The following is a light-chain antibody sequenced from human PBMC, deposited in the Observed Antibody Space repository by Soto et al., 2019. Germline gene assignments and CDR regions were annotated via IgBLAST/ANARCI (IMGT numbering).Light chain of an antibody. CDR1: QSVRSY. CDR2: DAS. J-gene: IGKJ4*01. CDR3: QHYKTWPLT. Sequence: EIVLTQSPATLSLSPGERATLSCRASQSVRSYLAWYQQKPGQAPRLLIYDASNRATGIPARFSGSGSGTDFTLTISSLEPGDFAVYYCQHYKTWPLTFGGGTRVEI. V-gene: IGKV3-11*01.